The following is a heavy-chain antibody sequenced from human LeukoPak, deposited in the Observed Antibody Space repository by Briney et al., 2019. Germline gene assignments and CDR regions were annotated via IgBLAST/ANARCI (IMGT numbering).Heavy chain of an antibody. J-gene: IGHJ6*02. CDR1: GFTFSSYA. Sequence: GGSLRLSCAASGFTFSSYAMSWVRQAPGKGLEWVSAISGSGGSTYYADSVKGRFTISRDNSKNTLYLQMNSLRAEDTAVYYCAKDLVRAATTWRDDYYYYGMDVWGQGTTVTVSS. V-gene: IGHV3-23*01. CDR2: ISGSGGST. D-gene: IGHD2-15*01. CDR3: AKDLVRAATTWRDDYYYYGMDV.